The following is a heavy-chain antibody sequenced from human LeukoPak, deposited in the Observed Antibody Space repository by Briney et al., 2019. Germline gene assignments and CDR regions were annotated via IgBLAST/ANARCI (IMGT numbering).Heavy chain of an antibody. CDR3: ARDIGYYGSGENDAFDI. V-gene: IGHV3-30*04. CDR2: ISYDGSDK. CDR1: GFTFSYYA. Sequence: PGGSLRLSCAASGFTFSYYAMSWVRQSPGKGLEWVAVISYDGSDKYYADSVKGRFTISRDSSKNTLYLQMNSLRAEDTAVYYCARDIGYYGSGENDAFDIWGQGTMVTVSS. D-gene: IGHD3-10*01. J-gene: IGHJ3*02.